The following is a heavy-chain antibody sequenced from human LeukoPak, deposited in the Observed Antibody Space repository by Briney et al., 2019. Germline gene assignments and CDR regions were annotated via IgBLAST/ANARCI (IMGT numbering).Heavy chain of an antibody. CDR1: GGTFSSYA. CDR2: IIPIFGTA. J-gene: IGHJ4*02. D-gene: IGHD5-12*01. V-gene: IGHV1-69*06. Sequence: SVKLSCKASGGTFSSYAISWVRQAPGQGLEWMGGIIPIFGTANYAQKFQGRVTITADKSTSTAYMELSSLRSEDTAVYYCARDRYSGYDLFSADYWGQGTLVTVSS. CDR3: ARDRYSGYDLFSADY.